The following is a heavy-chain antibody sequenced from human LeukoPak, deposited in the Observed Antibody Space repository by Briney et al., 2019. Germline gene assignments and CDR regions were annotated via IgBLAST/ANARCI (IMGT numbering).Heavy chain of an antibody. D-gene: IGHD2-15*01. CDR1: GYTFTSYY. CDR3: ARYGFSAVWQGGWHAFDI. CDR2: INPTTGDT. J-gene: IGHJ3*02. Sequence: ASVKVSCKASGYTFTSYYMHWVRQAPGQGLEWMGIINPTTGDTTYAQKFQGRLTMTRDMSTSTVYMELSSLTSEDTAVFYCARYGFSAVWQGGWHAFDIWGQGTVGTVSS. V-gene: IGHV1-46*01.